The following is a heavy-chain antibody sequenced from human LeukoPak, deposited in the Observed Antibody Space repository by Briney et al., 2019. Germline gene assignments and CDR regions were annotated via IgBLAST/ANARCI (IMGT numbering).Heavy chain of an antibody. CDR1: GFTFSSYA. CDR2: ISGNSGRT. Sequence: PGGSLRLSCAASGFTFSSYAMSWVRQAPGKGLEWVSSISGNSGRTYYADSVKGRFSISRDNSKNTLYVQMNSLGAEDTAVYYCAKGAAGTLVGHYFDSWGQGTLVTVSS. J-gene: IGHJ4*02. CDR3: AKGAAGTLVGHYFDS. D-gene: IGHD2-21*01. V-gene: IGHV3-23*01.